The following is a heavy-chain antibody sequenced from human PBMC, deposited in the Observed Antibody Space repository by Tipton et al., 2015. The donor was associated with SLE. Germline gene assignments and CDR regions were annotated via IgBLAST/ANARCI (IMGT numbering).Heavy chain of an antibody. Sequence: TLSLTCTVSGGSISSHYWSWIRQPPGKGLEWIGYINHSGSTNYNPSLKSRVTISVDTSKNQFSLKLSSVTAADTAVYYCARSTDYYGSGSYLDYWGQGTLVTVSS. CDR1: GGSISSHY. J-gene: IGHJ4*02. CDR2: INHSGST. V-gene: IGHV4-59*11. D-gene: IGHD3-10*01. CDR3: ARSTDYYGSGSYLDY.